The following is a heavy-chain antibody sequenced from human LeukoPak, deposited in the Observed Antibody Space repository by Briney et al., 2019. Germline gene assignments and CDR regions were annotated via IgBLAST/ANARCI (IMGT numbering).Heavy chain of an antibody. J-gene: IGHJ6*03. CDR3: ARVWQGTAMSHAYYYYYMDV. CDR2: INPNSGGT. V-gene: IGHV1-2*02. CDR1: GYTFTSYY. D-gene: IGHD5-18*01. Sequence: GASVKVSCKASGYTFTSYYMHWVRQAPGQGLEWMGWINPNSGGTNYAQKFQGRVTMTRDTSISTAYMELSRLRSDDTAVYYCARVWQGTAMSHAYYYYYMDVWGKGTTVTVSS.